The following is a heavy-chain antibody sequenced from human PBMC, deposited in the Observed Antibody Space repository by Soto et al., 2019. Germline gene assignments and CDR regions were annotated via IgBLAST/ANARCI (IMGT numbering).Heavy chain of an antibody. CDR1: GYAFTSYG. J-gene: IGHJ4*02. D-gene: IGHD6-19*01. CDR2: ISAYNGNT. CDR3: ARGPQWLVRGYSIDY. Sequence: KVACKASGYAFTSYGSSWVRQATGQGLEWMGWISAYNGNTNYAQKLQGRVTMTTDTSTSTAYMELRSLRSDDTAVYYCARGPQWLVRGYSIDYWGQGTLVTVSS. V-gene: IGHV1-18*01.